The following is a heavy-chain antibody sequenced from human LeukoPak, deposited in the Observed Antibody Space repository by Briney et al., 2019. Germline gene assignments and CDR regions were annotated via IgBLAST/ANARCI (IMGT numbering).Heavy chain of an antibody. J-gene: IGHJ4*02. CDR1: GFTFSRSW. CDR2: IKQDESET. CDR3: ARISTAVAGADY. V-gene: IGHV3-7*01. D-gene: IGHD6-19*01. Sequence: PGGSLRLSCGAFGFTFSRSWMSWVRQAPGKGLEWVANIKQDESETYYVDSVKGRFTVSRDNTKNSLYLKMDSLRAEDTAVYYCARISTAVAGADYWGQGALVTVSS.